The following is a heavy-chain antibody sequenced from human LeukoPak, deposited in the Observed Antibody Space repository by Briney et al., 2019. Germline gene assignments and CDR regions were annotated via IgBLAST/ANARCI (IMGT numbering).Heavy chain of an antibody. CDR2: IKQDGSEK. J-gene: IGHJ5*02. Sequence: GGSLRLSCAASGFTFSSYWMSWVRQAPGKGLEWVANIKQDGSEKYYVDSVKGRFTISRDNSKNTLYLQMNSLRADDTAVYYCAKDQVELLSSNWFDPWGQGTLVTVSS. D-gene: IGHD1-7*01. CDR1: GFTFSSYW. CDR3: AKDQVELLSSNWFDP. V-gene: IGHV3-7*03.